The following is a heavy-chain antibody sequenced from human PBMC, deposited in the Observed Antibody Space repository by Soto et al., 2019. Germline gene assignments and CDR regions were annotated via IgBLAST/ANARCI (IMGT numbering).Heavy chain of an antibody. CDR3: ASVRADYYDSSGPLGY. Sequence: QVQLVESGGGVVQPGRSLRLSCAASGFTFSSYAMHWVRQAPGKGLEWVAVISYDGSNKYYADSVKGRFTISRDNSKNTLYLQMNSLRAEDTAVYDCASVRADYYDSSGPLGYWGQGTLVTVSS. J-gene: IGHJ4*02. CDR2: ISYDGSNK. CDR1: GFTFSSYA. D-gene: IGHD3-22*01. V-gene: IGHV3-30-3*01.